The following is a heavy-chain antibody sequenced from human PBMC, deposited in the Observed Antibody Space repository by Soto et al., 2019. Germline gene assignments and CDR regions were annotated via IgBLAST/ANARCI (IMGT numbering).Heavy chain of an antibody. V-gene: IGHV3-23*01. Sequence: EVQLLESGGGLVQPGGSLRLSCAASGFTFGAYAMSWVRQAPGKGLEWVSGIGGSGGSTYYSDSVKGRFTISSDSSKTTVYLQMNGLRPDDTAVYYCASWHEREHAYDVWGQGTTVTVSS. CDR1: GFTFGAYA. CDR2: IGGSGGST. D-gene: IGHD1-1*01. J-gene: IGHJ3*01. CDR3: ASWHEREHAYDV.